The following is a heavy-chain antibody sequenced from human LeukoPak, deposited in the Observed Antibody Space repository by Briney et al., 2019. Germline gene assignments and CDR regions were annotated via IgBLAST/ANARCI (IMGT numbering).Heavy chain of an antibody. Sequence: PSETLSLTCTVSGGSISSYYWSWIRQPPGKGLEWIGCIYYSGSTNYNPSLKSRVTISVDTSKNQFSLKLSSVTAADTAVYYCAREGRTEVGYFDYWGQGTLVTVSS. CDR2: IYYSGST. CDR1: GGSISSYY. D-gene: IGHD1-1*01. V-gene: IGHV4-59*01. J-gene: IGHJ4*02. CDR3: AREGRTEVGYFDY.